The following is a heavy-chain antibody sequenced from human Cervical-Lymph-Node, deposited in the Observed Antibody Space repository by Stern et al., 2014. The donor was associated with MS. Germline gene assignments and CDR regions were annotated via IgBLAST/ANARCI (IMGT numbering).Heavy chain of an antibody. V-gene: IGHV4-4*01. CDR1: GSSITTSNW. Sequence: QVQLQESGPGLVKPSGTLSLTCGVSGSSITTSNWWTWVRQPPGKGLEWIGEIYHSGNIDFNPSLKRRVTMSVDKSKNQISLKLTSVPAADTAVYCCARGEVTTWFDSWGRGTLVTVSS. CDR3: ARGEVTTWFDS. J-gene: IGHJ5*01. D-gene: IGHD4-17*01. CDR2: IYHSGNI.